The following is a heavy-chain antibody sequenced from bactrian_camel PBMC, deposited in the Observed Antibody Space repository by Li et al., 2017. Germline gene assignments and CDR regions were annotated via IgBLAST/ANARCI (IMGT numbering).Heavy chain of an antibody. D-gene: IGHD6*01. CDR2: IVEDGTT. CDR3: AAGRRQVVAGTGTSYCSLKEYDFNY. CDR1: GDCSFD. Sequence: DVQLVESGGGSVQAGGSTKLTCVASGDCSFDMSWWRQSPGQEREFVSSIVEDGTTRYSESVKGRFTISKDNAKTTLNLQIDSAKPEDTAMYFCAAGRRQVVAGTGTSYCSLKEYDFNYWGQGTQVTVS. J-gene: IGHJ4*01. V-gene: IGHV3S10*01.